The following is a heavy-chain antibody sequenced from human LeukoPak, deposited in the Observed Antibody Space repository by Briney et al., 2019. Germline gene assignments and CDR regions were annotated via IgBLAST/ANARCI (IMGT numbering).Heavy chain of an antibody. CDR3: ATGIAVYDY. CDR1: GGSISSGSYY. V-gene: IGHV4-61*02. Sequence: SEPLSLTYTASGGSISSGSYYWSWIRQPAGKGLEWIGRICLSADTNYKPSLKSRVTMSADMSNNEISLKLSSVTAADTAVYFCATGIAVYDYWGQGILVTVSS. J-gene: IGHJ4*02. D-gene: IGHD1-1*01. CDR2: ICLSADT.